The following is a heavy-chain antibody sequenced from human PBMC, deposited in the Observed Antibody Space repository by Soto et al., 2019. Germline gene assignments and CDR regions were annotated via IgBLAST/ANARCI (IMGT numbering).Heavy chain of an antibody. D-gene: IGHD4-4*01. CDR3: ARGRSNNFDY. J-gene: IGHJ4*02. CDR1: GGTFNSYA. V-gene: IGHV1-69*01. CDR2: IIPIFGTA. Sequence: KVYCKVSGGTFNSYAISWVRQAPGQVLEWMGGIIPIFGTANYAQKFQGRVTITADESTSTAYMELSSLRSEDTAVYYCARGRSNNFDYWGQGTLVTVSS.